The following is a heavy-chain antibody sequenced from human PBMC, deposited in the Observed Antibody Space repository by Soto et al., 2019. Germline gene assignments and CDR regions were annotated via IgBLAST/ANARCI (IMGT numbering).Heavy chain of an antibody. CDR1: GGTFSSYA. J-gene: IGHJ1*01. CDR3: ARGGYYDSSGYPYEYFQH. D-gene: IGHD3-22*01. CDR2: IIPIFGTA. V-gene: IGHV1-69*13. Sequence: ASVKVSCKASGGTFSSYAISWVRQAPGQGLEWMGGIIPIFGTANYAQKFQGRVTITADESTSTAYMELSSLRSEDTAVYYCARGGYYDSSGYPYEYFQHWGQGTLVTISS.